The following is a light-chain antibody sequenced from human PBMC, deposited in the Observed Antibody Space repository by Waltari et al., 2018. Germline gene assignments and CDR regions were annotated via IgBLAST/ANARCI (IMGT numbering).Light chain of an antibody. CDR2: EVT. V-gene: IGLV2-8*01. CDR1: SSDLVNSDP. Sequence: QSALTQPPSASGSPGQSVTISCTGPSSDLVNSDPVSCYQQHPGTAPKLIIHEVTKRPSGVPDRFSGSKSGNTASLTVSGLQAEDEAEYYCCSYAGSDHFYVFGTGTHVTVL. J-gene: IGLJ1*01. CDR3: CSYAGSDHFYV.